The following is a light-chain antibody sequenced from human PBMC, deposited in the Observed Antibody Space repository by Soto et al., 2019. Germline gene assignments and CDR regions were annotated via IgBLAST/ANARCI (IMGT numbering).Light chain of an antibody. CDR3: SSFTGTNYV. Sequence: QSVLTQPASVSGCPGQSITISCTGTISDVGGNKFVSWYQQYPGKAPKLMICDVSNRPSGVSNRFSGSKSGNTASLTISGLQAEDEADYYCSSFTGTNYVFGTGTKVTVL. CDR1: ISDVGGNKF. V-gene: IGLV2-14*03. J-gene: IGLJ1*01. CDR2: DVS.